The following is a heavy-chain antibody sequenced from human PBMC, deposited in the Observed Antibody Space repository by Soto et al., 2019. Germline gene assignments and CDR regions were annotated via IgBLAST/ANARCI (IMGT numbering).Heavy chain of an antibody. CDR1: GFTFSSYG. CDR3: AKLHQLPTNDAFDI. D-gene: IGHD2-2*01. V-gene: IGHV3-30*18. Sequence: GGSLRLSCAASGFTFSSYGMHWVRQAPGKGLEWVAVISYEGSNKFYADSVKGRFTISRDNSKNTLYLQMKSLRAEDTAVYYCAKLHQLPTNDAFDIWGQGTMVTVSS. J-gene: IGHJ3*02. CDR2: ISYEGSNK.